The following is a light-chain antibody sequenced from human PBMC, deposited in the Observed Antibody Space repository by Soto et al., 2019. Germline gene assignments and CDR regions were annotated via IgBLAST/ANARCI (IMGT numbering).Light chain of an antibody. Sequence: DIVFAQSPGTPSLSPGDWATLSLRASQPVGSAYLAWYRQTLGQAPRPLIYATSSRATGISDRFSGSGSGTEFTLTISRLEPEDFATYYCHQHGDSPWTFGQGTKVDIK. J-gene: IGKJ1*01. CDR2: ATS. V-gene: IGKV3-20*01. CDR3: HQHGDSPWT. CDR1: QPVGSAY.